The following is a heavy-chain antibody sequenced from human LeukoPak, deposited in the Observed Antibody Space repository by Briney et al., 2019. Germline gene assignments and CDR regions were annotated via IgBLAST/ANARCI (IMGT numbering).Heavy chain of an antibody. Sequence: PGGSLRLSCAASGFTFSSYGMHWVRQAPGKGLEWVAFIRNDGNNKYYADSVKGRFTISRDNSKNTLYLQMNSLRAEDTAVYYCARGPSGYHNTGGQGTLVTVSS. J-gene: IGHJ4*02. CDR1: GFTFSSYG. V-gene: IGHV3-30*02. D-gene: IGHD5-12*01. CDR3: ARGPSGYHNT. CDR2: IRNDGNNK.